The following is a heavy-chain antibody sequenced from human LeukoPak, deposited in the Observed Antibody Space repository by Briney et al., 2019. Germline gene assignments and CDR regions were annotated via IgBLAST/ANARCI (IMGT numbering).Heavy chain of an antibody. J-gene: IGHJ5*02. CDR3: ARDRHLVSNWFDP. V-gene: IGHV4-30-2*03. CDR1: GGSISSGGYS. D-gene: IGHD3-3*02. CDR2: IYHSGST. Sequence: SQTLSLTCAVSGGSISSGGYSWSWIRQPPGKGLEWIGSIYHSGSTYYNPSLKSRVTISVDTSKNQFSLKLSSVTAADTAVYYCARDRHLVSNWFDPWGQGTLVTVSS.